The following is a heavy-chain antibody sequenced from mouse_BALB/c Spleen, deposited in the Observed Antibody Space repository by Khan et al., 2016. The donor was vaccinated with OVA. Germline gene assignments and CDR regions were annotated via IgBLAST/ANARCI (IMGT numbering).Heavy chain of an antibody. CDR2: INTYTGEP. Sequence: QIQLVQSGPELKKPGETVKISCKASGYTFTNYGMNWVKQAPGKGLKWMGWINTYTGEPTYADDFRGRFAFSLETSASTAYLQINNLKNEDTATYCCAGMRPYWYFDVWGAGTTVTVSS. J-gene: IGHJ1*01. CDR3: AGMRPYWYFDV. V-gene: IGHV9-3-1*01. CDR1: GYTFTNYG.